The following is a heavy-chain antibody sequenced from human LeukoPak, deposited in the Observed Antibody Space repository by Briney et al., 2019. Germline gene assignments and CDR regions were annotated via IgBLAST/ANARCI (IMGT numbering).Heavy chain of an antibody. CDR3: ARVLHSALAAPFDF. Sequence: GGSLRLSCVASGINVISSYMGWVRQAPGQGLEWVSIIHSGGDTYFADSVKGRFTISRDNSKNMLYLQMSSLRADDTAVYYCARVLHSALAAPFDFWGQGTLVTVSS. D-gene: IGHD2-15*01. CDR2: IHSGGDT. J-gene: IGHJ4*02. CDR1: GINVISSY. V-gene: IGHV3-53*01.